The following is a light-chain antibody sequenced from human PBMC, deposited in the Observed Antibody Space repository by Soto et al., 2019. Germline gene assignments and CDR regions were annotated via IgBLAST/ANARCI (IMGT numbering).Light chain of an antibody. J-gene: IGKJ5*01. V-gene: IGKV3D-15*01. CDR3: QQFDDSVT. CDR1: QSVSSN. CDR2: GAS. Sequence: EIVMPQSPATLSVSPGESATLSCRASQSVSSNLAWHQQKPGQAPRLLMYGASDRATGTPGRFSGSGSGTDFTLTSSGLEPDDAAVYCWQQFDDSVTFGQGTRLEIK.